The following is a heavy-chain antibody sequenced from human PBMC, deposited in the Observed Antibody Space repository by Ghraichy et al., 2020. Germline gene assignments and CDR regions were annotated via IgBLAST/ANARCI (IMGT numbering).Heavy chain of an antibody. D-gene: IGHD1-26*01. Sequence: GGSLRLSCAASGFTFSSYAMSWVRQAPGKGLEWVSAISGSGATTYYADSVKGRFTISRDNSKNTLYLQMNSLRAEDTAVYYCAKDLAGPIGWFDPWGQGTLVTVSS. CDR2: ISGSGATT. CDR1: GFTFSSYA. J-gene: IGHJ5*02. CDR3: AKDLAGPIGWFDP. V-gene: IGHV3-23*01.